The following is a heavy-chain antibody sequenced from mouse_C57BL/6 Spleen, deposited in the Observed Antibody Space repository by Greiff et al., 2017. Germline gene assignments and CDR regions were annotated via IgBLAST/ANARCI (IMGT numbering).Heavy chain of an antibody. D-gene: IGHD4-1*01. CDR1: GYTFTSYW. Sequence: QVQLQQPGAELVMPGASVKLSCKASGYTFTSYWMHWVKQRPGQGLEWIGEIDPSDSYTNYNQKFKGKATLTVDKSSSTAYMQLSSLTSVDSAVYEGASSGTLWYFDVWGKGTTLTVSS. CDR2: IDPSDSYT. V-gene: IGHV1-69*01. J-gene: IGHJ2*01. CDR3: ASSGTLWYFDV.